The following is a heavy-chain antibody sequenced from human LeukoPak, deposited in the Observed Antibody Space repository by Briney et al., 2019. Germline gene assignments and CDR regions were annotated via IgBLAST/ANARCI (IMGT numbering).Heavy chain of an antibody. CDR3: ASKGRGITISDY. V-gene: IGHV4-39*01. CDR2: IYYSGST. D-gene: IGHD3-9*01. J-gene: IGHJ4*02. Sequence: SETLSLTCTVSGGSISSSSYYWGWIRQPPGKGLEWIGSIYYSGSTYYNPSLKSRVTISVDTSKNQFSLKLSSVTAADTAVYYCASKGRGITISDYWGQGTLVTVPS. CDR1: GGSISSSSYY.